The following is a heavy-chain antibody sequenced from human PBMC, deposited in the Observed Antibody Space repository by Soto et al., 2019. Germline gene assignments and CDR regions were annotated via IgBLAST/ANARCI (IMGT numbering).Heavy chain of an antibody. Sequence: SVKVSCKASGGTFRKYGISWVRQAPGQGLEWMGGIIPTFGTSNYAQKFQGRVTITADESTSTVYMELRSLRSEDTAVYYCARDGYYDNSGYYYLPFDHWGQGTLGTVS. CDR3: ARDGYYDNSGYYYLPFDH. V-gene: IGHV1-69*13. J-gene: IGHJ4*02. D-gene: IGHD3-22*01. CDR2: IIPTFGTS. CDR1: GGTFRKYG.